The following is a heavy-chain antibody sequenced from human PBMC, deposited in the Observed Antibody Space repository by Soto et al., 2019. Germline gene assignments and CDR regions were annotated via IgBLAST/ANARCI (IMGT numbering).Heavy chain of an antibody. CDR1: GGTFSNYA. CDR3: ASLGGWIQLHNYYSGMDA. CDR2: IIPIFGTA. Sequence: ASVKVSCKASGGTFSNYAISWVRQAPGQGLEWMGGIIPIFGTANYAQKFQGRVTITADESTSTAYMELSSLRSEDTAVYYCASLGGWIQLHNYYSGMDAWGQGXTVTVYS. D-gene: IGHD5-18*01. V-gene: IGHV1-69*13. J-gene: IGHJ6*02.